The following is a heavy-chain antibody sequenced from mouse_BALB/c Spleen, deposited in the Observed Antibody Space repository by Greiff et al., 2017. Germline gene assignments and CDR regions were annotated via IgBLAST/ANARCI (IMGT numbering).Heavy chain of an antibody. J-gene: IGHJ3*01. CDR2: INPSTGYT. CDR1: GYTFTSYW. CDR3: ARSIITTAWFAY. Sequence: VQLQQSGAELAKPGASVKMSCKASGYTFTSYWMHWVKQRPGQGLEWIGYINPSTGYTEYNQKFKDKATLTADKSSSTAYMQLSSLTSEDSAVYYCARSIITTAWFAYWGQGTLVTVSA. D-gene: IGHD2-12*01. V-gene: IGHV1-7*01.